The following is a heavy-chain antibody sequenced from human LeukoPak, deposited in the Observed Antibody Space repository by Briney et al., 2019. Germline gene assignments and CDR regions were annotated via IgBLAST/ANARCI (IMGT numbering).Heavy chain of an antibody. D-gene: IGHD6-13*01. J-gene: IGHJ4*02. Sequence: SETLSLTCSVSGGSIISNYYFGWIRQPPGKGLEWIGSIFFNGSTYYNPSLKSRVTISVDTSKNQFSLKLSSVTAADTAVYYCARRRQQLATPETFDYWGQGTLVTVSS. CDR3: ARRRQQLATPETFDY. CDR1: GGSIISNYY. CDR2: IFFNGST. V-gene: IGHV4-39*01.